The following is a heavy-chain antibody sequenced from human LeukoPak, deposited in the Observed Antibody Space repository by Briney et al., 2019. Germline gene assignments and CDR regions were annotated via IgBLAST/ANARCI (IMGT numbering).Heavy chain of an antibody. CDR1: GYSISSGYY. Sequence: SETLSLTCTVSGYSISSGYYWGWIRQPPGKGLEWIGSIYHSGSTYYNPSLKSRITISVDTSKNQFSLKLSSVTAADTAVYYCARELVGDFWSGRGDHDAFDIWGQGTMVTVSS. D-gene: IGHD3-3*01. J-gene: IGHJ3*02. CDR2: IYHSGST. CDR3: ARELVGDFWSGRGDHDAFDI. V-gene: IGHV4-38-2*02.